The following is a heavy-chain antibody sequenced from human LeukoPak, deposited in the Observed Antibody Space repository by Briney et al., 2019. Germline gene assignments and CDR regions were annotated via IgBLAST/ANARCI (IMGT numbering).Heavy chain of an antibody. Sequence: SSVKVSCTASGGTFSSYAISWVRQAPGQGLEWMGGIIPIFATANYAQKFQGRVTITADESTSTAYMELSSLRSEDTAVYYCARGPITTRSHFDYWGQGTLVTVSS. V-gene: IGHV1-69*01. CDR2: IIPIFATA. D-gene: IGHD3-22*01. J-gene: IGHJ4*02. CDR3: ARGPITTRSHFDY. CDR1: GGTFSSYA.